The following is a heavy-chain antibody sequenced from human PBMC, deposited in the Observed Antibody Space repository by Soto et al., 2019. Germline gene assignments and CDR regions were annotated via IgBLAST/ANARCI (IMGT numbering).Heavy chain of an antibody. Sequence: GGSVRLSCAASGFTFSSYGMHWVRQAPGKGLEWVAVISYDGSNKYYADSVKGRFTISRDNSKNTLYLQMNSLRAEDTAVYYCQTGRYIYDSSAYSASWGQGTLVTVSS. V-gene: IGHV3-30*03. CDR3: QTGRYIYDSSAYSAS. J-gene: IGHJ5*02. CDR1: GFTFSSYG. D-gene: IGHD3-22*01. CDR2: ISYDGSNK.